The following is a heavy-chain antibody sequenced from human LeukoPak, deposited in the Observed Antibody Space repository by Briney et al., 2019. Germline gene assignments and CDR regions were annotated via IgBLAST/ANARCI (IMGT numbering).Heavy chain of an antibody. CDR1: GYSISSGYY. J-gene: IGHJ4*02. D-gene: IGHD1-26*01. CDR3: ARDYLVGAPLDS. V-gene: IGHV4-38-2*02. CDR2: IYHSGST. Sequence: PSETLSLTCAVSGYSISSGYYWGWIRQPPGKGLEWIGSIYHSGSTYYNPSLKSRVTISVDTSKNQFSLKLSSVTAADTAVYYCARDYLVGAPLDSWGQGTLVTVSP.